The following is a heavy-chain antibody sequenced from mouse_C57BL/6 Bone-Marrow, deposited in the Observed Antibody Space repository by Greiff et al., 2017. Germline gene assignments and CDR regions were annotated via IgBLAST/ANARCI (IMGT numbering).Heavy chain of an antibody. J-gene: IGHJ2*01. CDR1: GYPFTSYW. V-gene: IGHV1-55*01. Sequence: QVQLKQPGPVLVKPGASVTMSCKASGYPFTSYWITWVKQRPGQGLEWIGDIYPTSGRTNYNEKFQGTAILTVDTSSTTAYMQLSSLTSEDSAVFYCARSGPLGRSFDYGGQGTTLSVSA. D-gene: IGHD4-1*01. CDR3: ARSGPLGRSFDY. CDR2: IYPTSGRT.